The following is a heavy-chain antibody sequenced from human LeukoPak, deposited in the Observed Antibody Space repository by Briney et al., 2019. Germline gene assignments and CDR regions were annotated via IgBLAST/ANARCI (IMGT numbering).Heavy chain of an antibody. J-gene: IGHJ5*02. CDR2: IYYTGST. D-gene: IGHD6-19*01. CDR1: GGSISSNRYY. CDR3: ASIERAVAGTDWFDP. V-gene: IGHV4-39*07. Sequence: SETLSLTCTVSGGSISSNRYYWGWIRQPPGKGLEWIGSIYYTGSTYYNPSLKSRVTISVDTSKNQFSLKLSSVTVADTAVYYCASIERAVAGTDWFDPWGQGTLVTVSS.